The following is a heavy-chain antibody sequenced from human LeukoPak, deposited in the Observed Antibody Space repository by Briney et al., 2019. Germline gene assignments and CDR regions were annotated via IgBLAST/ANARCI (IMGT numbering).Heavy chain of an antibody. V-gene: IGHV3-21*01. CDR1: GFTFSSYS. CDR2: ISSSSSYI. Sequence: GGSLRLSCAASGFTFSSYSMNWVRQAPGKGLEWASSISSSSSYIYYADSVKGRFTISRDNAKNSLYLQMNSLRAEDTAVYYCASSSVVITSPFDYWGQGTLVTVSS. CDR3: ASSSVVITSPFDY. D-gene: IGHD3-22*01. J-gene: IGHJ4*02.